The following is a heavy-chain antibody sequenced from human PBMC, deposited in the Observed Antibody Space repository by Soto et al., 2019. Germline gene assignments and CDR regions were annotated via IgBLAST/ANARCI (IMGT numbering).Heavy chain of an antibody. D-gene: IGHD5-18*01. Sequence: PAETLSLTCTVSGGSIIVYYLSLIRQPAGKGLEWVGHIYTSGTTNYNPSLKSRVSMSRDTSQNQFSLKLNYVTAADTAVYYCARAAYNYGPFDFWGQGTLVTVSS. J-gene: IGHJ4*02. CDR1: GGSIIVYY. V-gene: IGHV4-4*07. CDR2: IYTSGTT. CDR3: ARAAYNYGPFDF.